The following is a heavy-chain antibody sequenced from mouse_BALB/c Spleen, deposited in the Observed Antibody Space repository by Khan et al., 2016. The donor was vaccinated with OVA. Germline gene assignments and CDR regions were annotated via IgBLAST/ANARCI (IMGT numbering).Heavy chain of an antibody. D-gene: IGHD2-2*01. Sequence: VRLQQPGPELVKPGASVKLSCRASGHLFTDYILDWVKQSHGKSLVWIGYIFPNNGDSDYNQKFKTRATLNVGISSSTAYMDLRSLTSEDSAIYYCGRSGYDSFAYWGQGTLITVSA. CDR1: GHLFTDYI. V-gene: IGHV1S29*02. CDR3: GRSGYDSFAY. CDR2: IFPNNGDS. J-gene: IGHJ3*01.